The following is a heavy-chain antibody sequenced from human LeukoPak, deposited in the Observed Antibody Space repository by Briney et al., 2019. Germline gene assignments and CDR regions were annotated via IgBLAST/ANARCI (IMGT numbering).Heavy chain of an antibody. D-gene: IGHD1-26*01. J-gene: IGHJ6*02. Sequence: SETLSLTCTVSGGSISSSSYYWGWIRQPPGKGLEWIGSIYYSGSTYYNPSLKSRVTISVDTSKNQFSLKLSSVTAADTAVYYCARLGATIPYYYGMDVWGQGTTVTVSS. V-gene: IGHV4-39*01. CDR1: GGSISSSSYY. CDR2: IYYSGST. CDR3: ARLGATIPYYYGMDV.